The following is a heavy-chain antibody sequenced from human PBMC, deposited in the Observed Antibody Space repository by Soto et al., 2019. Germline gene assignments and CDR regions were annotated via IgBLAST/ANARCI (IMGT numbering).Heavy chain of an antibody. D-gene: IGHD2-8*01. CDR2: IKQDGSEK. V-gene: IGHV3-7*01. CDR3: APVGVMVYAMEYMDV. Sequence: EVQLVESGGGLVQPGGSRRLSCAASGFTFSSYWMSWVRQAPGKGLEWVANIKQDGSEKYYVDSVKGRFTISRDNAKNSLYRQLNSLRAEDTAVYYCAPVGVMVYAMEYMDVWGKWTTVTVSS. CDR1: GFTFSSYW. J-gene: IGHJ6*03.